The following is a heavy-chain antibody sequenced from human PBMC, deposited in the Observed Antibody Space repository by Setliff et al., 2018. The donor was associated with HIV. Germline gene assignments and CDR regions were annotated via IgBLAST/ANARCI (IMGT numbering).Heavy chain of an antibody. CDR3: ARGFYDFFYNYYMDV. CDR1: GYSFTNYD. CDR2: MNPKSGKT. Sequence: ASVKVSCKASGYSFTNYDINWVRQATGQGLEWMGWMNPKSGKTGYAQKFQGRVTIIRNTSISTVYMDLDSLRSDDAAVYYCARGFYDFFYNYYMDVWGKGTTVTVSS. J-gene: IGHJ6*03. V-gene: IGHV1-8*03. D-gene: IGHD3-3*01.